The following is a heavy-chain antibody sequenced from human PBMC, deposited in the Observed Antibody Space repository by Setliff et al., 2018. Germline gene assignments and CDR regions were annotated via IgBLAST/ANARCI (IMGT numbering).Heavy chain of an antibody. J-gene: IGHJ4*02. D-gene: IGHD1-26*01. Sequence: SETLSLTCTVSGGSISSGNYYWIWIRQPAGKALEWLGHIFARGSMNYNPSLRSRITISQDRSENQFSLKLSFVTAADTAVYYCARHPSSGSYYGGSIFYFDDWGPGILVTVSS. CDR1: GGSISSGNYY. CDR2: IFARGSM. CDR3: ARHPSSGSYYGGSIFYFDD. V-gene: IGHV4-61*09.